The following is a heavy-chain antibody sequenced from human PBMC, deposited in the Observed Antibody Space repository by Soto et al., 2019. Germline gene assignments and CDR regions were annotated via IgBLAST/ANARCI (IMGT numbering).Heavy chain of an antibody. J-gene: IGHJ3*02. CDR2: IYYSGST. Sequence: SETLSLTCTVSGGSISSYYWSWIRQPPGKGLEWIGYIYYSGSTNYNPSLKSRVTISVDTSKNQFSLKLSSVTAADTAVYYCARDLEYYDFWSGYLGAFDIWGQGTMVTVSS. CDR3: ARDLEYYDFWSGYLGAFDI. D-gene: IGHD3-3*01. V-gene: IGHV4-59*01. CDR1: GGSISSYY.